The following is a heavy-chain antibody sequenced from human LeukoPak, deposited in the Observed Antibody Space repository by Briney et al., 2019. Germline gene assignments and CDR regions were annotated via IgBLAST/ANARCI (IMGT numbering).Heavy chain of an antibody. V-gene: IGHV7-4-1*02. CDR1: GYTFTSYA. Sequence: GASVKVSCKASGYTFTSYAMNWVRQAPGLGLEWMGWINTNTGNPTYAQGFTGRFVFSLDTSVSTAYLQISSLKAEDTAVYYCARAPITIFGVVIMLYGMDVWGQGTTVTVSS. D-gene: IGHD3-3*01. CDR2: INTNTGNP. CDR3: ARAPITIFGVVIMLYGMDV. J-gene: IGHJ6*02.